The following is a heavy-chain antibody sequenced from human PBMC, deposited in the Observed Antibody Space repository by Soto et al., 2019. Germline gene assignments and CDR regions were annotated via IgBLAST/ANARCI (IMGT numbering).Heavy chain of an antibody. V-gene: IGHV3-21*01. J-gene: IGHJ6*02. CDR1: GFTFITYS. CDR2: ISSSSGYI. CDR3: ASHSGYSYALDYYYGMDV. D-gene: IGHD5-18*01. Sequence: PGGSLRLSCAASGFTFITYSMNWVRQAPGKGLEWVSSISSSSGYIYYVDSVKGRFTISRDNAKNSLYLQMNSLRAEDTAVYYCASHSGYSYALDYYYGMDVWGQGTTVTVSS.